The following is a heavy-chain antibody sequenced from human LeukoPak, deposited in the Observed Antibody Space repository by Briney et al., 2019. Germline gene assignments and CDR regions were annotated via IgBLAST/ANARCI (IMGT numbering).Heavy chain of an antibody. J-gene: IGHJ6*02. CDR1: GYTFTGYY. V-gene: IGHV1-2*04. CDR2: INPNSGGT. Sequence: ASVKVSCKASGYTFTGYYMHWVRQAPGQGLEWMGWINPNSGGTNYAQKFQGWVTMTRDTSISTAYMELSRLRSDDTAVYYCAREPILSYYYGMDVWGQGTTVTVSS. CDR3: AREPILSYYYGMDV.